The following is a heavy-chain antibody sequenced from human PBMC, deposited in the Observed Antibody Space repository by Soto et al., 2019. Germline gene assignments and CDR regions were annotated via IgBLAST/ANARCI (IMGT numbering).Heavy chain of an antibody. V-gene: IGHV3-23*01. Sequence: HPGGSLGLSCAASGFTFSTYAMTWVRQAPGKGLEWVSGISASGGSTYYADSVKGRFTISRDNSKNTLYLQMNSLRAEDTAVYYCAKGHSSGWYFFDYWGQRTLVTVSS. CDR3: AKGHSSGWYFFDY. CDR2: ISASGGST. J-gene: IGHJ4*02. CDR1: GFTFSTYA. D-gene: IGHD6-19*01.